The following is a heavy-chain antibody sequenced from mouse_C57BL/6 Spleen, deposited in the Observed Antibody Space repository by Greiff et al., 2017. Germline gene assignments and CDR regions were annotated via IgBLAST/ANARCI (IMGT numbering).Heavy chain of an antibody. CDR3: ARVAAQAPYFDY. CDR1: GFTFSSYA. Sequence: EVKLVESGGGLVKPGGSLKLSCAASGFTFSSYAMSWVRQTPEKRLEWVATISDGGSYTYYPDNVKGRFTISRDNAKNNLYLQMSHLKSEDTAMYYCARVAAQAPYFDYWGQGTTLTVSS. V-gene: IGHV5-4*03. J-gene: IGHJ2*01. CDR2: ISDGGSYT. D-gene: IGHD3-2*02.